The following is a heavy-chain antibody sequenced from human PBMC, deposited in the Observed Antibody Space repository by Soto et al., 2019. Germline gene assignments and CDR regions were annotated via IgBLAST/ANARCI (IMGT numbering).Heavy chain of an antibody. CDR1: RFTFSSSA. D-gene: IGHD5-12*01. J-gene: IGHJ4*02. CDR2: ISGSGSGT. V-gene: IGHV3-23*01. CDR3: AKDVSPWAMISVVY. Sequence: EVHLLESGGGLVQPGGSLRLSCAASRFTFSSSAMTWVRQVPGKGLEWVATISGSGSGTYYADSVKGRFTISRDNSRNTLYLQMNTLRAEDTAIYYCAKDVSPWAMISVVYWGQGTQVTVSS.